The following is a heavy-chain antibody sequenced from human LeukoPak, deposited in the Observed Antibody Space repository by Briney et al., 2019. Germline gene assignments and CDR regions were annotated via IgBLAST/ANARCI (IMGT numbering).Heavy chain of an antibody. CDR2: ISYDGSNK. V-gene: IGHV3-30*18. Sequence: GGSLRLSCAASGFTFSSYGMHWVRQAPGKGLEWVAVISYDGSNKYYADSVKGRFTISRDNSKNTLYLQMNSLRAEDTAVYYCAKDGVGARGYFDYWGQGTLVTVSS. D-gene: IGHD1-26*01. CDR3: AKDGVGARGYFDY. CDR1: GFTFSSYG. J-gene: IGHJ4*02.